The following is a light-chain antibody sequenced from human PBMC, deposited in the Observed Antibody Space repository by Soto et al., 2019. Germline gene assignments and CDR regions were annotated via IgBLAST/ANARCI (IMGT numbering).Light chain of an antibody. CDR2: DNN. J-gene: IGLJ1*01. V-gene: IGLV1-51*01. Sequence: QSVLTQPPSVSAAPGQHVAISCSGSSSNIGNNYVSWYQQLPGTAPKLLIYDNNRRPSGIPDRFSASKSGTSATLGITGLQTGDEADYYCGTWDSSHRAGVFGTGTKLTVL. CDR1: SSNIGNNY. CDR3: GTWDSSHRAGV.